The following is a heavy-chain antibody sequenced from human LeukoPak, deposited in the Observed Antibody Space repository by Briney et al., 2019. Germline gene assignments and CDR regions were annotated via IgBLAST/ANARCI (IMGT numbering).Heavy chain of an antibody. CDR1: GFTFSDYY. D-gene: IGHD6-13*01. J-gene: IGHJ4*02. CDR3: ARDGGSSWSIDY. Sequence: GGSLILSCAASGFTFSDYYMSWIRQAPGKGLEWVSYISSSSSYTNYADSVKGRFTISRDNAKNSLYLQMNSLRAEDTAVYYCARDGGSSWSIDYWGQGTLVTVSS. V-gene: IGHV3-11*06. CDR2: ISSSSSYT.